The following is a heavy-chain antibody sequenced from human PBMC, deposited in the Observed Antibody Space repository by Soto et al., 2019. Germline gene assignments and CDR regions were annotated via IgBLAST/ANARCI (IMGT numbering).Heavy chain of an antibody. Sequence: LETLSLTCTVSGGSISTYSWNWIRQSPGRGLEWIGYIYKSGSIKYNPSLKSRVTISLGTSKNQFSLDLSSVTAADTAVYYCARADKLFVTSGSFYLFGYWSQGTLVTVSS. V-gene: IGHV4-59*01. J-gene: IGHJ4*02. D-gene: IGHD3-22*01. CDR1: GGSISTYS. CDR3: ARADKLFVTSGSFYLFGY. CDR2: IYKSGSI.